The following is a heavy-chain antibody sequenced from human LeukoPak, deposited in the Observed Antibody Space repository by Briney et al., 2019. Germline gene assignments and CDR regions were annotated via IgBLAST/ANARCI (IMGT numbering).Heavy chain of an antibody. CDR1: GFTFSWYG. V-gene: IGHV3-64D*06. D-gene: IGHD2-21*02. CDR3: VKDLSDRDVDY. CDR2: ISKNGGNT. Sequence: GGSLRLSCLGSGFTFSWYGMNWDRQAPGRGLEYVSAISKNGGNTYYVDSVKGRFTISRDNSKNTLYLQMNSLRVEDTAVYFCVKDLSDRDVDYWGQGTLVTVSS. J-gene: IGHJ4*02.